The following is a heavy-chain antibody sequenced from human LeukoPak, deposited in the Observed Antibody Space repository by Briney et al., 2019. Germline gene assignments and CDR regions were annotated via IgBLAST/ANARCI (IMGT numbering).Heavy chain of an antibody. CDR1: AFTFSNYE. CDR2: ISSTSNMI. J-gene: IGHJ4*02. CDR3: ATASGSWYRYYFDN. Sequence: PGGSLRLSCAASAFTFSNYEMNWVRQAPGKGLEWVSYISSTSNMIYYADSVRGRFTISRDNAENSLYLQMNSLRVEDTAVYYCATASGSWYRYYFDNWGQGTLVTVSS. V-gene: IGHV3-48*03. D-gene: IGHD6-13*01.